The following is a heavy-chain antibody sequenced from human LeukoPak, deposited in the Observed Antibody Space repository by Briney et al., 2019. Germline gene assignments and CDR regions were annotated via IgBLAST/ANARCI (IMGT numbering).Heavy chain of an antibody. CDR1: GFTFSSYA. D-gene: IGHD1-26*01. CDR2: ISGSGGST. J-gene: IGHJ3*02. Sequence: GGSLRLSRAASGFTFSSYAMSWVRQAPGKGLEWASAISGSGGSTYYADSVKGRFTISRDNSKNTLYLQMNSLRAEDTAVYYCAKATVGATDEAFDIWAKGQWSPSLQ. CDR3: AKATVGATDEAFDI. V-gene: IGHV3-23*01.